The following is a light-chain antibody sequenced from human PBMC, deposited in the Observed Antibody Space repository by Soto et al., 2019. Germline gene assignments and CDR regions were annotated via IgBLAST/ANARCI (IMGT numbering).Light chain of an antibody. CDR1: QSISSY. CDR2: AAS. J-gene: IGKJ3*01. CDR3: QDSYSTSST. V-gene: IGKV1-39*01. Sequence: DIQMPPSQSSLSASVGDRVTITCRASQSISSYLNWYQQKPGEAPKLLIYAASSLQSGGPSSFSVSGSGTDFTLTISSLQPEDVAPSYCQDSYSTSSTFGTGTKVDIK.